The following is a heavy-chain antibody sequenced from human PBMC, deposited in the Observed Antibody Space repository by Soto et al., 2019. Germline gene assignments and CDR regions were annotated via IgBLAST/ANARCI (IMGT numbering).Heavy chain of an antibody. Sequence: LSLTCTVSGGSISSSSYYWGWIRQPPGKGLEWIGSIYYSGSTYYNPSLKSRVTISVDTSKNQFSLKLSSVTAADTAVYYCIIAGGWGRGSRNYYYYGMDVWGQGTTVTVSS. J-gene: IGHJ6*02. CDR2: IYYSGST. D-gene: IGHD6-19*01. CDR3: IIAGGWGRGSRNYYYYGMDV. CDR1: GGSISSSSYY. V-gene: IGHV4-39*01.